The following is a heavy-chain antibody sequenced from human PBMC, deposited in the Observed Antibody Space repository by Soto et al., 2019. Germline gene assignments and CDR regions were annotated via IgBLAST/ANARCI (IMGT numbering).Heavy chain of an antibody. V-gene: IGHV1-2*02. J-gene: IGHJ4*02. D-gene: IGHD1-26*01. CDR3: ARGGREWELHPPDY. CDR2: INPNSGGT. Sequence: VASVKVSCKTPGYTFTVYYMHWVRQAPGQGLEWMGWINPNSGGTNYAQKFQGRVTMTRDTSISTAYMELSRLRSDDTAVYYCARGGREWELHPPDYWGQGTLVTVSS. CDR1: GYTFTVYY.